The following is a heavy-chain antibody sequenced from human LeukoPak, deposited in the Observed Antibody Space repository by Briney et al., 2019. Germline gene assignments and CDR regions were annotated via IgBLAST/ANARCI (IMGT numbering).Heavy chain of an antibody. V-gene: IGHV3-30*18. Sequence: GGSLRLSCAASGFTFRSFGMHWVRQAPGKGLECVAVMSYNGNKKYYADSVKGRFTISRDNSKNTLYLQMDSLRAEDTAVYYCAKELLSSPTAEDAFDIWGQGTMVTVSS. CDR1: GFTFRSFG. D-gene: IGHD1-14*01. J-gene: IGHJ3*02. CDR3: AKELLSSPTAEDAFDI. CDR2: MSYNGNKK.